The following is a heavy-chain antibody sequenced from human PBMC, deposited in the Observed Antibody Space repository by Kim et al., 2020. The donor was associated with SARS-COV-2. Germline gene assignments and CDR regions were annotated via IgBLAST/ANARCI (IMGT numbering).Heavy chain of an antibody. CDR1: GYSFTSYW. CDR2: IYPGDSDT. D-gene: IGHD3-22*01. Sequence: GESLKISCKGSGYSFTSYWIGWVRQMPGKGLEWMGIIYPGDSDTRYSPSFQGQVTISADKSISTAYLQWSSLKASDTAMYYCARIITMIRKGTNWFDPWGQGTLVTVSS. CDR3: ARIITMIRKGTNWFDP. V-gene: IGHV5-51*01. J-gene: IGHJ5*02.